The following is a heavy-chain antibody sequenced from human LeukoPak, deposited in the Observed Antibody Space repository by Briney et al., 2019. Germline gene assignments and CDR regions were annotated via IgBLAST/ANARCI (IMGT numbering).Heavy chain of an antibody. CDR2: TSSDLNVK. J-gene: IGHJ4*02. CDR1: GFTFRNYV. Sequence: PGGSLRLSCAASGFTFRNYVIHWVRQAPGKGLEWVAVTSSDLNVKLYADSVKGRFTISRDNSRSTLYLQMNSLRPEDTAIYYCAREGYYGSGSPPSLYFDYWGQGTRVTVSS. CDR3: AREGYYGSGSPPSLYFDY. D-gene: IGHD3-10*01. V-gene: IGHV3-30-3*01.